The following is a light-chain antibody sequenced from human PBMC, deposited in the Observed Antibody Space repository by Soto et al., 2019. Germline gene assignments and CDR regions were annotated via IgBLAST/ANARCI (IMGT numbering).Light chain of an antibody. CDR3: CSHTDGSSLL. CDR1: RNDIGTYNL. V-gene: IGLV2-23*01. J-gene: IGLJ3*02. Sequence: QSVLTQPASVSESPGQSISISCGGGRNDIGTYNLVSWYQQHPGKAPKLIIYEGNKRPSGVSNRFSGSRSGNTASLTISGLQAEDEADYYCCSHTDGSSLLFGGGTKVTVL. CDR2: EGN.